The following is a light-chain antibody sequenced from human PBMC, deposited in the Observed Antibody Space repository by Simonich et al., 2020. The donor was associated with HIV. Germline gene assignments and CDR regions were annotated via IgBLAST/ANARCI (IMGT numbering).Light chain of an antibody. Sequence: ETVMTQSPATLSVSPGERAILTCRASQSVSSNLAWYQQKPGQAPRLLIYGASIRATAFPARFSGSGSGTEFTLTISSLQSEDFAVYYCQQYNNWPPYTFGQGTKLEIK. CDR1: QSVSSN. CDR3: QQYNNWPPYT. V-gene: IGKV3D-15*01. CDR2: GAS. J-gene: IGKJ2*01.